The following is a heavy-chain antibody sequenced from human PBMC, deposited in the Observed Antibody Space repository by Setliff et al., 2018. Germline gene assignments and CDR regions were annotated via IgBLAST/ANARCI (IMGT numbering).Heavy chain of an antibody. J-gene: IGHJ3*01. CDR2: LDWDDDK. CDR1: GFSLSTTETH. D-gene: IGHD6-6*01. V-gene: IGHV2-70*04. Sequence: SGPTLVNPTQTLTLTCTFSGFSLSTTETHVSWIRQPPGKAPEWLARLDWDDDKFYNTSLRSRLTLSKDTSKNQVILTMTNMDPADTATYYCPRLPPLVQNNGASNHAFDVWGPGAVVTVSS. CDR3: PRLPPLVQNNGASNHAFDV.